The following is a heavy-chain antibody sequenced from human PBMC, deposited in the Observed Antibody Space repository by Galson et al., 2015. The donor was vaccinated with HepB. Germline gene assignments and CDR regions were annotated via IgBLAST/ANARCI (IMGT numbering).Heavy chain of an antibody. CDR1: GYTFSNFG. J-gene: IGHJ5*02. V-gene: IGHV1-18*01. Sequence: SVKVSCKASGYTFSNFGFTWVRQAPGQGLEWMGWISAYNGDTNYAQKFHGRVTMTTDTYTNTAYMELRSLESDDTAVYYCANTGDYIWGTYTYSWFDPWGQGTLVTVSS. CDR3: ANTGDYIWGTYTYSWFDP. D-gene: IGHD3-16*01. CDR2: ISAYNGDT.